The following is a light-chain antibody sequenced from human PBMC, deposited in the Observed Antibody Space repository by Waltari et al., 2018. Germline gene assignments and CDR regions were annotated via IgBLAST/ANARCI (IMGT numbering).Light chain of an antibody. J-gene: IGLJ3*02. V-gene: IGLV2-8*01. CDR1: SSDVVGYNS. CDR3: GSYADTSTWV. Sequence: QSVLPPPPPASGSPGQSVPIPPPGSSSDVVGYNSVPWYQRHPGKAPKLMIYDVNKRPSGVPDRFSGSKSGNTASLTVSGLQVEDEGDYYCGSYADTSTWVFGGGTSLTVL. CDR2: DVN.